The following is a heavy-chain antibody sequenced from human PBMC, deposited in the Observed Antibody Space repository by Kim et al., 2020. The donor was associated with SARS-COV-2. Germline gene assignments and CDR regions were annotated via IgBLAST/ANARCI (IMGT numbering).Heavy chain of an antibody. V-gene: IGHV4-59*13. CDR2: IYYSGST. D-gene: IGHD3-10*01. CDR3: ARDRYGYGSGIPTPYGMDV. Sequence: SETLSLTCTVSGGSISSYYWSWIRQPPGKGLEWIGYIYYSGSTNYNPSLKSRVTISVDTSKNQFSLKLSSVTAADTAVYYCARDRYGYGSGIPTPYGMDVWGQGTTVTVSS. CDR1: GGSISSYY. J-gene: IGHJ6*02.